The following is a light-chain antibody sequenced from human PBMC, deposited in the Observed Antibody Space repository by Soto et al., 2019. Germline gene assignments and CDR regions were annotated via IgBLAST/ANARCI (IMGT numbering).Light chain of an antibody. CDR1: QSISRW. V-gene: IGKV1-5*01. J-gene: IGKJ1*01. CDR3: QQYNNFPTWT. CDR2: DAS. Sequence: DILMTQSPSTLSASVGYRVTITCRSSQSISRWLAWYQQKPGKAPKLLIYDASNLETGAPLRFSGSGSGTEFTLTISSLQPDDFGTYYCQQYNNFPTWTLGQGTKVDI.